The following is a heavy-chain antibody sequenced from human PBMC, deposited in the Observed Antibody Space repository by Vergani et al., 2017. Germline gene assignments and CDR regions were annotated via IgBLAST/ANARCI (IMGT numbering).Heavy chain of an antibody. CDR3: AREQRLILDY. CDR1: GYTFTSYG. D-gene: IGHD6-19*01. Sequence: QVQLVQSGAEVKKPGASVKVSCKASGYTFTSYGISWVRQAPGQGLEWMGIINPSGGSTSYAQKFQGRVTMTRDTSTSTVYMELSSLRSEDTAVYYCAREQRLILDYWGQGTLVTVSS. V-gene: IGHV1-46*01. CDR2: INPSGGST. J-gene: IGHJ4*02.